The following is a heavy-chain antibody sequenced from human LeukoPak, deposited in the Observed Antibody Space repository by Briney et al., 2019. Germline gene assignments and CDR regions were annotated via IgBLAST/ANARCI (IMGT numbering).Heavy chain of an antibody. J-gene: IGHJ3*02. CDR3: ARAYCSGGSCYSEADAFDI. V-gene: IGHV3-21*01. CDR2: ISSSSSYI. Sequence: PGGSLRLSCAASGFTFSSYSMNWVRQAPGKGLDWVSSISSSSSYIYYADSVKGRFTISRDNAKNSLYLQMNSLRAEDTAVYYCARAYCSGGSCYSEADAFDIWGQGTMVTVSS. D-gene: IGHD2-15*01. CDR1: GFTFSSYS.